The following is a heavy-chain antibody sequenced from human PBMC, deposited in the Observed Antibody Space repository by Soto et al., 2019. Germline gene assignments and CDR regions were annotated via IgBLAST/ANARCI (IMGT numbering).Heavy chain of an antibody. J-gene: IGHJ4*02. CDR3: AKDHLTTTVTTGGY. Sequence: QVQLVESGGGVVQPGRSLRLSCAASGFTFSNYGMHWVRQAPGKGLEWVAVISYHGSDKYYADSVKGRFTISRDNSKNTLYLQIDSLRAEDTAVYYCAKDHLTTTVTTGGYWGQGTGVTVSS. CDR2: ISYHGSDK. CDR1: GFTFSNYG. V-gene: IGHV3-30*18. D-gene: IGHD4-17*01.